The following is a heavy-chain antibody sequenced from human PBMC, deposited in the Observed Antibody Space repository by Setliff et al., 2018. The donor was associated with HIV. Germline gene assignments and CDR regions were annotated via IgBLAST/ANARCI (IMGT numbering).Heavy chain of an antibody. D-gene: IGHD1-26*01. Sequence: ASVKVSCKTSGYMFIAYGMSWVRRAPGQGLEWMGWISTYNGNTNYAQRLQGRVTMTTDTSTSTAYMELRSLRSDDTAVYYCARVLFKVNSGTYYALGYWGQGTLVTVSS. CDR2: ISTYNGNT. V-gene: IGHV1-18*01. CDR3: ARVLFKVNSGTYYALGY. J-gene: IGHJ4*02. CDR1: GYMFIAYG.